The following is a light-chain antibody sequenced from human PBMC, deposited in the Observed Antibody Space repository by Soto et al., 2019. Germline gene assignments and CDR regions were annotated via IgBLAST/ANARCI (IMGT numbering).Light chain of an antibody. V-gene: IGKV3-20*01. CDR2: GAS. J-gene: IGKJ1*01. CDR1: QSVSSSY. CDR3: QQYGSSLWT. Sequence: VLTQSPGTLSLSPGERATLSCRASQSVSSSYLAWYQQKPGQAPRLLIYGASNRATGIPDRFSGSGSGTDFTLSISRLEPEEFAVYYCQQYGSSLWTFGLGTKVEIK.